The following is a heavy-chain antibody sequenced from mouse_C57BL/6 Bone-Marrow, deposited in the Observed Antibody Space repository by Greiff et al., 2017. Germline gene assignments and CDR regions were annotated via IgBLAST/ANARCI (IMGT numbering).Heavy chain of an antibody. CDR3: ARCSFYYGSSYFDY. CDR2: INPNNGGT. CDR1: GYTFTDYY. J-gene: IGHJ2*01. D-gene: IGHD1-1*01. V-gene: IGHV1-26*01. Sequence: VQLQQSGPELVKPGASVKISCKASGYTFTDYYMNWVKQSHGKSLEWIGDINPNNGGTSYNQKFKGKATLTVDKSSSTGYMELRSLTSEDSAVYYCARCSFYYGSSYFDYWGQGTTLTVSS.